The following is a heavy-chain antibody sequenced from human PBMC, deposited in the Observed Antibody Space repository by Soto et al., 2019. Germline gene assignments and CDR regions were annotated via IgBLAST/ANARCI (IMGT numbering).Heavy chain of an antibody. V-gene: IGHV3-53*05. Sequence: GGSLRLSCAAFGLTVSGKYYMAWVRQAPGKGLEWLSALYDLDGIYYADSVKGRFTTSGDSSKNIVYLQMDDLRSDDTAVYYCARSVGQQLGWFDPWGQGTLVTVSS. CDR2: LYDLDGI. CDR3: ARSVGQQLGWFDP. CDR1: GLTVSGKYY. D-gene: IGHD6-13*01. J-gene: IGHJ5*02.